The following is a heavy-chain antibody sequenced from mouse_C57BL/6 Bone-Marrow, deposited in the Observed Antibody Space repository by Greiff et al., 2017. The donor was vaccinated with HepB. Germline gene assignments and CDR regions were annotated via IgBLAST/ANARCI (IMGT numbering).Heavy chain of an antibody. CDR2: ISNGGGST. CDR1: GFTFSDYY. CDR3: ARWGTPHSNYNAMDY. D-gene: IGHD2-5*01. Sequence: EVQVVESGGGLVQPGGSLKLSCAASGFTFSDYYMYWVRQTPEKRLEWVAYISNGGGSTYYPDTVKGRFTISRDNAKNTLYLQMSRLKSEDTAMYYCARWGTPHSNYNAMDYWGQGTSVTVSS. J-gene: IGHJ4*01. V-gene: IGHV5-12*01.